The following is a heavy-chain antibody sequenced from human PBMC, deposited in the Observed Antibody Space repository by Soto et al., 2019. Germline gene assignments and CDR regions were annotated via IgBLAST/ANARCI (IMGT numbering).Heavy chain of an antibody. Sequence: QVQLVQSGAEVKKPGASVKVSCKASGYTFTSYGISWVRQAPGQGLEWMGWISAYNGNTNYAQKLQGRVTMTTDTSTSTAIMELRSLRSDDPAVYYCARTRWDTAMDYGDNWYDPWRQGTLLTVSS. CDR2: ISAYNGNT. CDR1: GYTFTSYG. D-gene: IGHD5-18*01. V-gene: IGHV1-18*04. CDR3: ARTRWDTAMDYGDNWYDP. J-gene: IGHJ5*02.